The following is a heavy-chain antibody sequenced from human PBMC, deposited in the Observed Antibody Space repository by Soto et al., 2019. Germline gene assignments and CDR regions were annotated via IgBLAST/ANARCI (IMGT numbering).Heavy chain of an antibody. D-gene: IGHD3-16*01. CDR2: FYSDGTT. J-gene: IGHJ6*02. CDR3: ERFLDFGGGRGMDV. CDR1: GFTVSSNY. Sequence: GGSLRLSCAVSGFTVSSNYMNWVRQAPGKGLEWVSMFYSDGTTYYPVSVKGRFTISRDNSKNTLYLQMNSLRAEDTAVYYCERFLDFGGGRGMDVWGQGPRVTVSS. V-gene: IGHV3-53*01.